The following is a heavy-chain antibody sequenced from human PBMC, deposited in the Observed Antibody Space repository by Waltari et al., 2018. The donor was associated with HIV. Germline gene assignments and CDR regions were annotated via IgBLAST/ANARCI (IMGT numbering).Heavy chain of an antibody. CDR3: ARVHIAAAGRGDYFDY. V-gene: IGHV3-53*01. CDR1: GFTVSSNY. CDR2: IYSGGST. D-gene: IGHD6-13*01. J-gene: IGHJ4*02. Sequence: EVQLVESGGGSIQPGGSLRLSCAASGFTVSSNYMSWVRQAPGKGLEWVSVIYSGGSTYYADSVKGRFTISRDNSKNTLYLQMNSLRAEDTAVYYCARVHIAAAGRGDYFDYWGQGTLVTVSS.